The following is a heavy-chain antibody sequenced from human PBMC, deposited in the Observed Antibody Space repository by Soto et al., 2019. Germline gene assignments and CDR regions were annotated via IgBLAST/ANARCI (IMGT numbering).Heavy chain of an antibody. J-gene: IGHJ4*02. V-gene: IGHV3-21*01. CDR1: GFTLSSVS. Sequence: GGSLRLSCEASGFTLSSVSMNWVRQVTGKWLEWVASISSGSSDTWYADSVKGRFIISKDNAQNSLCLQMNTLRPEDTAMYYCARVAYWGPGTQVTVSS. CDR2: ISSGSSDT. CDR3: ARVAY.